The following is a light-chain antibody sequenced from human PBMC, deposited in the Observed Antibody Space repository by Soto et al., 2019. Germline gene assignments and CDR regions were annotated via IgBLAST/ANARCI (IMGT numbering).Light chain of an antibody. CDR3: CSYAGSDTSVV. Sequence: QSALTQPRSVSGSPGQSVTISCTGARNDIDDYSYVSWYQHHPDKAPKLILYDVTKRPSGVPDRFSGSESGNTASLTISGLQAEDEADYYCCSYAGSDTSVVFGGGTKLTVL. V-gene: IGLV2-11*01. J-gene: IGLJ2*01. CDR1: RNDIDDYSY. CDR2: DVT.